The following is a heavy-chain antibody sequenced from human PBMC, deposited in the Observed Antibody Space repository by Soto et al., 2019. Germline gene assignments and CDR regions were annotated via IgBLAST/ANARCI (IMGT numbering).Heavy chain of an antibody. D-gene: IGHD1-26*01. CDR2: ISGDGINT. Sequence: QIQLVESGGDVVQPGKSLRLSCAASGFNFGFFGMHWVRQAPGKGLEWVAFISGDGINTQYADSVRGRFTLSRDYSRKTMYLQMDSLRDEDTALYYCARGNLSFDFDSWGLGTPVTVSS. CDR3: ARGNLSFDFDS. CDR1: GFNFGFFG. V-gene: IGHV3-30*03. J-gene: IGHJ4*02.